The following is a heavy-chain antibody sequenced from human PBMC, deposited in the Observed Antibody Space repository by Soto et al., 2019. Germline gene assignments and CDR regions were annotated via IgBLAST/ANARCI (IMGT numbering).Heavy chain of an antibody. CDR2: ISSSSSYI. V-gene: IGHV3-21*01. CDR1: GFTFSSYS. Sequence: WGSLRLSCAASGFTFSSYSMNWVRQAPGKGLEWVSSISSSSSYIYYADSVKGRFTISRDNAKNSLYLQMNSLRAEDTAVYYCARDHRYCSGGSCYSLDYWGQGTLVTVSS. J-gene: IGHJ4*02. CDR3: ARDHRYCSGGSCYSLDY. D-gene: IGHD2-15*01.